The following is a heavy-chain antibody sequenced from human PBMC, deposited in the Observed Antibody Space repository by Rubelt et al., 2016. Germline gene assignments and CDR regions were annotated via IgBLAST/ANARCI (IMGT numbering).Heavy chain of an antibody. D-gene: IGHD5-24*01. J-gene: IGHJ5*02. V-gene: IGHV4-59*01. CDR2: IYYSGST. CDR1: GGSISSYY. Sequence: QVQLQESGPGLVKPSETLSLTCTVSGGSISSYYWSWIRQPPGKGLEWIGYIYYSGSTNYNLSLKSLFTISVYTSKNQFSLKLSAVTAADTAVYYWAREAVEMATITHNWFDPWGQGTLVTVSS. CDR3: AREAVEMATITHNWFDP.